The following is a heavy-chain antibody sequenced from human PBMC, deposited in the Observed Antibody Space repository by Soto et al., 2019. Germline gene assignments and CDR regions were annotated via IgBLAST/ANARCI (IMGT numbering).Heavy chain of an antibody. Sequence: GESVKISCKGSGYSFASHWVAWLRQMPEKGLEWIGTIYPGDSDTKYSPAFRGQVTISADTSVSTAYLQWRSLEATDSAIYYCARSSGSYWHYLDFWGQGTLVTVS. CDR2: IYPGDSDT. V-gene: IGHV5-51*01. CDR3: ARSSGSYWHYLDF. J-gene: IGHJ4*02. D-gene: IGHD1-26*01. CDR1: GYSFASHW.